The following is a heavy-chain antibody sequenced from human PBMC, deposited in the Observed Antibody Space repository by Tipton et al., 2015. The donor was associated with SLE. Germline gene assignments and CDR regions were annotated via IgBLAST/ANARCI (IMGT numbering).Heavy chain of an antibody. Sequence: QVQLVQSGAEVKKPGASVKVSCKASGYTFTSYDINWVRQATGQGLEWMGWMNPNSGNTGYAQKFQGRVTMTRNTSVSTAYMEPSSLRSEDTALYYCARGWGYYASSGLKSSWYFDLWGRGTLVTVSS. CDR1: GYTFTSYD. D-gene: IGHD3-22*01. CDR2: MNPNSGNT. J-gene: IGHJ2*01. V-gene: IGHV1-8*02. CDR3: ARGWGYYASSGLKSSWYFDL.